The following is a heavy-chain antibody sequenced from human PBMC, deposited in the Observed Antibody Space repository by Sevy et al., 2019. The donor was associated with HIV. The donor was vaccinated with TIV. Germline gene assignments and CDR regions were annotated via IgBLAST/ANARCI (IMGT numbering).Heavy chain of an antibody. CDR1: GFSFSRYA. D-gene: IGHD6-19*01. Sequence: GGSLRLSCAASGFSFSRYAMTWVRQAPGKGLEWVSGISGTGGSTFYADSVKGRFTISRDNSKNTLYLQMNNIRVEDTAVYYCAKEDVAVAGIFDYWGQGPLVTVSS. CDR3: AKEDVAVAGIFDY. J-gene: IGHJ4*02. V-gene: IGHV3-23*01. CDR2: ISGTGGST.